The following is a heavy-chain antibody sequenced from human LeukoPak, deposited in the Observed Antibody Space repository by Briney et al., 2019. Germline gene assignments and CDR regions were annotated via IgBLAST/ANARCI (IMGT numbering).Heavy chain of an antibody. Sequence: GGSLRLSCAASGFTFSSYWMHWARQAPGKGLEWVSSISSSSSYIYYADSVKGRFTISRDNAKNSLYLQMNSLRAEDTAVYYCARDPRTTVTTDDAFDIWGQGTMVTISS. CDR2: ISSSSSYI. J-gene: IGHJ3*02. CDR3: ARDPRTTVTTDDAFDI. CDR1: GFTFSSYW. V-gene: IGHV3-21*01. D-gene: IGHD4-17*01.